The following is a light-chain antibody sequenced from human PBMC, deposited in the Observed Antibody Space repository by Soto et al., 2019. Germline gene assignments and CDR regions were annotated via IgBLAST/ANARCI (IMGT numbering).Light chain of an antibody. CDR1: QSVSSSY. J-gene: IGKJ1*01. V-gene: IGKV3-20*01. CDR3: QQYGSSPPTT. CDR2: GAS. Sequence: EIVLTQSPGTLSLSPGERATLSCRAIQSVSSSYLAWYQQQPGQAPRLLIYGASSRATGIPDRFSGSGSGTDFTLTISRLEPEDFAVYYCQQYGSSPPTTFGQGTKVDIK.